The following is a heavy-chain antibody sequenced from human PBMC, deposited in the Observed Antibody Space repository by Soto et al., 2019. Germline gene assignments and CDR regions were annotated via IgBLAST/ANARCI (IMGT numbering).Heavy chain of an antibody. Sequence: WGSLRLSCAASGFTFSSYAMHWVRQAPCKGLEWVAVISYDGSNKYYADSVKGRFTISRDNSKNTLYLQMNSLRAEDTAVYYCARENPTYYYDSSGDYWGQGTLVTVSS. J-gene: IGHJ4*02. D-gene: IGHD3-22*01. CDR2: ISYDGSNK. CDR3: ARENPTYYYDSSGDY. V-gene: IGHV3-30-3*01. CDR1: GFTFSSYA.